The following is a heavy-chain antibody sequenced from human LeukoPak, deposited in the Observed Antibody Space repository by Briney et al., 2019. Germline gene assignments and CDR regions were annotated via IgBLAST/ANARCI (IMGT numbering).Heavy chain of an antibody. CDR1: GGSISSGGYY. D-gene: IGHD1-1*01. CDR3: ARDWKRHPYYMDV. J-gene: IGHJ6*03. V-gene: IGHV4-31*03. Sequence: LQTLSLTSTVSGGSISSGGYYCSSTRHHPRKGLGWLGYIYYSGRNYYNPSLKSRVTISVDTSKTHFSLKLSSVTAADTAVYYCARDWKRHPYYMDVWGKGTTVTVSS. CDR2: IYYSGRN.